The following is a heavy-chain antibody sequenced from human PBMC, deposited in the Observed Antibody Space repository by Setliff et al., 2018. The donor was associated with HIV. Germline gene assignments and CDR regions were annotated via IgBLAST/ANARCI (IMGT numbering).Heavy chain of an antibody. Sequence: PGGSLRLSCAASGFTFRTYEMIWVRQAPGKGLEWVSYIGGSGSPIYYADSVKGRFTISRDNAKNTLYLQMNSLRAEDTAVYYCAKGTLGYSYGLDAFDIWGQGTMVTVSS. CDR1: GFTFRTYE. V-gene: IGHV3-48*03. J-gene: IGHJ3*02. CDR3: AKGTLGYSYGLDAFDI. D-gene: IGHD5-18*01. CDR2: IGGSGSPI.